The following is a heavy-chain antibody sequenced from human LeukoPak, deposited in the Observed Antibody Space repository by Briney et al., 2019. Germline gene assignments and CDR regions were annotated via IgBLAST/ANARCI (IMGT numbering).Heavy chain of an antibody. CDR1: GGSFSGYY. D-gene: IGHD1-1*01. V-gene: IGHV4-34*01. Sequence: PSETLSLTCAVYGGSFSGYYWSWIRQPPGKGLEWIGEINHSGSTNYNPSLKSRVTISVDTSKNQFSLKLSSVTAADTAVYYCARGRPTATNWNDVVSGHFDYWGQEPRSPSPQ. CDR3: ARGRPTATNWNDVVSGHFDY. CDR2: INHSGST. J-gene: IGHJ4*01.